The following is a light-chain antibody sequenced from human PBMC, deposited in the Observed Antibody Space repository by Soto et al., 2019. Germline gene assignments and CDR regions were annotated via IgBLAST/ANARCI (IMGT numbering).Light chain of an antibody. CDR1: QSVSDK. V-gene: IGKV3-15*01. CDR3: QQYKSWPYT. CDR2: GAS. J-gene: IGKJ2*01. Sequence: IVMIQSQATRSVSPGERATLSCRASQSVSDKSAWYQQKPGQAPRLLIFGASTRATGIPARFSGSGSGTEFTLTISSLQYEDFAVYYCQQYKSWPYTFGQGTKVDIK.